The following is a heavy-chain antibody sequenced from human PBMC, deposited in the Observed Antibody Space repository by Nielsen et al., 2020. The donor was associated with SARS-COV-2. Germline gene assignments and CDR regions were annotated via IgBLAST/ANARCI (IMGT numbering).Heavy chain of an antibody. CDR2: INWNGGST. V-gene: IGHV3-20*01. CDR3: ARAPSPLYCSSTSCYFDV. Sequence: GESLKISCAASGFTFDEYGMSWVRQAPGKGLEWVSGINWNGGSTGYADSVKGRFTISRDNAKNSLYLQMNSLRAEDTALYHCARAPSPLYCSSTSCYFDVWGQGTTVTVSS. D-gene: IGHD2-2*01. J-gene: IGHJ6*02. CDR1: GFTFDEYG.